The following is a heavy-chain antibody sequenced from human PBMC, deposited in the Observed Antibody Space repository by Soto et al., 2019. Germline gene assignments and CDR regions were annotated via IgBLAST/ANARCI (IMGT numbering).Heavy chain of an antibody. CDR1: GGTFSSYA. D-gene: IGHD3-3*01. V-gene: IGHV1-69*01. J-gene: IGHJ4*02. CDR3: ARAPQTLTIFGVAKPYYFDY. CDR2: IIPIFGTA. Sequence: QVQLVQSGAEVKKPGSSVKVSCKASGGTFSSYAISWVRQAPGQGLEWMGGIIPIFGTANYAQKFQGRVTITADESMSTAYMELSSLRSEDTAVYYCARAPQTLTIFGVAKPYYFDYWGQGTLVTVSS.